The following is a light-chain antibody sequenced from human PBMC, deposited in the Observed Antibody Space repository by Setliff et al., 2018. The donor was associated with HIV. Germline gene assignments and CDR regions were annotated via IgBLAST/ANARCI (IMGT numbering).Light chain of an antibody. J-gene: IGLJ1*01. CDR3: SSYTSSSTRV. V-gene: IGLV2-14*01. CDR2: EVR. Sequence: SALTQPASVSGSPGQSITISCTGSSSDVGGYNYVSWYQQHPGKAPKLMIYEVRNRPSGVSNRFPGSKSGNTASLTISGLQAEDEADYYCSSYTSSSTRVFGTGTKV. CDR1: SSDVGGYNY.